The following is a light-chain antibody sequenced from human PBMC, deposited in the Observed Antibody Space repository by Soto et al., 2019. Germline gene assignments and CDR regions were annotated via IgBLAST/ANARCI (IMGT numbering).Light chain of an antibody. J-gene: IGKJ2*01. Sequence: EIVMTQSPATLSVSPGERATLSCRASQSVSSNLAWYQQKPGQAPRLLIHGASTRATGIPARFSGSGSGTDFTLTISSLQSEDFAVYYCHQYNNWPRTFGQGTKLEIK. CDR2: GAS. CDR1: QSVSSN. V-gene: IGKV3-15*01. CDR3: HQYNNWPRT.